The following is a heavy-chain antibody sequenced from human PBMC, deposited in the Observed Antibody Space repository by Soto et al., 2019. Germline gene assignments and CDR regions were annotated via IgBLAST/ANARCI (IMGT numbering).Heavy chain of an antibody. V-gene: IGHV1-69*13. CDR2: IIPMFGTA. D-gene: IGHD3-22*01. Sequence: SLKVSCKTSGRTFSSYAISWVRQAPGQGLEWMGGIIPMFGTANYAQKFQGRVTITADESTSTAYMELSSLRSEDTAVYYCARSRANYYDSRGYYYSTFDYWGQGTLVTSPQ. J-gene: IGHJ4*02. CDR3: ARSRANYYDSRGYYYSTFDY. CDR1: GRTFSSYA.